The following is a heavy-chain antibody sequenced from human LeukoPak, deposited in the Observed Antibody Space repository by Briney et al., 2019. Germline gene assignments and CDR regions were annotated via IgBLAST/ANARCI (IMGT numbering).Heavy chain of an antibody. V-gene: IGHV6-1*01. Sequence: SQTLSLTCAISGDSVSSNSAAWNWIRQSPSRGLEWLGRTYYRSKWYNDYAASVKSRITISPDTSKNQFSLQLNSVTPEDTAVYYCAGAGRRWTHFFDSWGQGTLVTVSS. J-gene: IGHJ5*01. CDR3: AGAGRRWTHFFDS. CDR1: GDSVSSNSAA. CDR2: TYYRSKWYN. D-gene: IGHD3/OR15-3a*01.